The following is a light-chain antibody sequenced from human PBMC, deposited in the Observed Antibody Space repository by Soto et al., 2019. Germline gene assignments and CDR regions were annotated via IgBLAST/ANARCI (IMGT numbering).Light chain of an antibody. J-gene: IGLJ1*01. CDR1: SSDVGGYNI. CDR2: DVS. CDR3: SSYTSSYTYV. Sequence: QSALTQPASVSGSPGQSVTISCAGTSSDVGGYNIVSWYQQHPGKAPQLMIYDVSSRPSGVSNRFSGSKSGNTASLTISGLQAEDEADYYCSSYTSSYTYVFGTGTKVTVL. V-gene: IGLV2-14*03.